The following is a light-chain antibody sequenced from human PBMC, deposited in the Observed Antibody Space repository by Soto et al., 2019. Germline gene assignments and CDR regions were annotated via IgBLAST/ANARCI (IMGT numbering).Light chain of an antibody. V-gene: IGKV1-9*01. J-gene: IGKJ4*01. CDR1: QGISSY. CDR3: QKLNTYPLT. CDR2: AAS. Sequence: DIQLTQSPSFLSASVGDRVTITCRASQGISSYLAWYQQKPGKAPKVLIYAASTLQSGVPSRFSGSGSGTEFPFTINSLQPEDFANYYCQKLNTYPLTFGGGTKVDIK.